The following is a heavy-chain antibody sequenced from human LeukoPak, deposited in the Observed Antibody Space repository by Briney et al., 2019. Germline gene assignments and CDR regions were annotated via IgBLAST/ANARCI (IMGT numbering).Heavy chain of an antibody. Sequence: GGSLRLSCAASGFTFSSYEMNWVRQAPGRGLEWVSYIGNTGRTIYYTVSVKGRFTISRDNAKNSLYLQMNSLRAEDTAIYYCVRGDRYFFDFWGQGTLVTVSS. CDR2: IGNTGRTI. CDR1: GFTFSSYE. V-gene: IGHV3-48*03. J-gene: IGHJ4*02. CDR3: VRGDRYFFDF.